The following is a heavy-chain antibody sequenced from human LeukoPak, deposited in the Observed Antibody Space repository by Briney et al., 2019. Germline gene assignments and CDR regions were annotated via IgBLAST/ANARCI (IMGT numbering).Heavy chain of an antibody. CDR3: AELGITMIGGV. CDR1: GFPFNNYW. CDR2: IKQDGSEK. J-gene: IGHJ6*04. V-gene: IGHV3-7*01. D-gene: IGHD3-10*02. Sequence: GGSLRLSCAASGFPFNNYWMNWVRQAPGKGPEWVANIKQDGSEKNYVDSVKGRFTISRDNAKNSLYLQMNSLRAEDTAVYYCAELGITMIGGVWGKGTTVTISS.